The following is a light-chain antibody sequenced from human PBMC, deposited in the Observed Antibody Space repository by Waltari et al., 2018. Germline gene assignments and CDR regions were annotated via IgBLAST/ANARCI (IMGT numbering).Light chain of an antibody. CDR3: QAWDTSTYHVV. Sequence: SYELTQPPSVSVSPGQTASITCSGNKLGDKYACWYQQKPGQSPVVVLYQDTKRPSRLPERFSGSNSGNTATLTISGTQAMDEADYYCQAWDTSTYHVVFGGGTKLTVL. CDR2: QDT. CDR1: KLGDKY. V-gene: IGLV3-1*01. J-gene: IGLJ2*01.